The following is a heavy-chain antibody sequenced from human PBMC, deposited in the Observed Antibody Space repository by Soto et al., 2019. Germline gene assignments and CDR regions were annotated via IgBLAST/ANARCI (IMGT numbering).Heavy chain of an antibody. J-gene: IGHJ5*02. D-gene: IGHD2-15*01. Sequence: SETLSLTCAVYGGSFSGYYWSWIPQPPGKGLEWIGEINHSGSTNYNPSLKSRVTISVDTSKNQFSLKLSSVTAADTAVYYCARGDIVVVQGFDPWGQGTLVTVS. CDR2: INHSGST. V-gene: IGHV4-34*01. CDR3: ARGDIVVVQGFDP. CDR1: GGSFSGYY.